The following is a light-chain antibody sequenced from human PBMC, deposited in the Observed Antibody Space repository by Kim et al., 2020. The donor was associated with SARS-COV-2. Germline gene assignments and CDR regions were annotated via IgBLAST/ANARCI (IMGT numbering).Light chain of an antibody. CDR2: YDS. Sequence: SYELTQPPSVSVAPGKTARITCGGNNIGSKSVHWYQQKPGQAPVLVIYYDSDRPSGIPERFSGSNSGNTATLTISRVEAGDEADYYCQVWDRSSDDVV. V-gene: IGLV3-21*04. J-gene: IGLJ2*01. CDR3: QVWDRSSDDVV. CDR1: NIGSKS.